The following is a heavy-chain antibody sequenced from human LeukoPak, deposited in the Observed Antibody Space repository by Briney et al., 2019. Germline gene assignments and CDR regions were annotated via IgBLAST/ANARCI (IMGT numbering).Heavy chain of an antibody. J-gene: IGHJ4*02. CDR2: IKQDGSEK. CDR3: ARVDGSSGYYPYYFDY. CDR1: GLTFSSYW. D-gene: IGHD3-22*01. Sequence: PGGSLRLSCAASGLTFSSYWMSWVRQAPGKGLEWVANIKQDGSEKYYVDSVKGRFTISRDNAKNSLYLQMNSLRAEDTAVYYCARVDGSSGYYPYYFDYWGQGTLVTVSS. V-gene: IGHV3-7*01.